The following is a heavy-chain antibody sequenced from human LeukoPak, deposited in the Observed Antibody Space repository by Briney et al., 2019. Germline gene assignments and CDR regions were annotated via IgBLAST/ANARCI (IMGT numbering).Heavy chain of an antibody. CDR3: ARTYGDYVYFDY. Sequence: SETLSLTCTVSGGSISSSSYYWGWIRQPPGKGLEWIGYIYYSGSTNYNPSLKSRVTISVDTSKNQFSLKLSSVTAADTAVYYCARTYGDYVYFDYWGQGTLVTVSS. D-gene: IGHD4-17*01. V-gene: IGHV4-61*05. CDR1: GGSISSSSYY. CDR2: IYYSGST. J-gene: IGHJ4*02.